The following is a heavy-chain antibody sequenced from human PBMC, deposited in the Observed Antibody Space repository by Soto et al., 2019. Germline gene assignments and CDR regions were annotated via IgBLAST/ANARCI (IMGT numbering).Heavy chain of an antibody. Sequence: ASVKVSCKASGYTFTRYYTHWVRQAPGQGLEWMGIINPSGGSTSYAQKFQGRVTMTRDTSTSTVYMELSSLRSGDTAVYYCARGQWSAVVVIPFDYWGQGTLVTVSS. D-gene: IGHD3-22*01. CDR3: ARGQWSAVVVIPFDY. CDR1: GYTFTRYY. CDR2: INPSGGST. J-gene: IGHJ4*02. V-gene: IGHV1-46*01.